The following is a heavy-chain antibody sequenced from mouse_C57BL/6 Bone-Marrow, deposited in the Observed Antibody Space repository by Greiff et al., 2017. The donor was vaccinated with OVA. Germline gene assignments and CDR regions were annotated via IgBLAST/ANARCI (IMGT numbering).Heavy chain of an antibody. Sequence: QVQLQQPGAELVRPGSSVKLSCKASGYTFTSYWMDWVKQRPGQGLEWIGNISPSDSETHYNQKFKDKATLTVDKSSSPAYMQLSSLTSEYSAVYYCAIGRALLLLPYWGQGTTLTVSS. CDR3: AIGRALLLLPY. J-gene: IGHJ2*01. V-gene: IGHV1-61*01. CDR1: GYTFTSYW. D-gene: IGHD2-3*01. CDR2: ISPSDSET.